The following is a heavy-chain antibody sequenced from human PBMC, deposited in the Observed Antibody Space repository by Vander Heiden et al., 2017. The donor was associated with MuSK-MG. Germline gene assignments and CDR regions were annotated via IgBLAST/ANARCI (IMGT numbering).Heavy chain of an antibody. J-gene: IGHJ4*02. CDR1: GFTFSSYS. CDR2: ISSSSSYI. V-gene: IGHV3-21*01. Sequence: EVQLVESGGGLVKPGGSLRLSCAASGFTFSSYSMNWVRQAPGKGLEWVSSISSSSSYIYYADSVKGRFTISRDNAKNSLYLQMNSLRAEDTAVYYCAIVYYYGSGSYPIDYWGQGTLVTVSS. CDR3: AIVYYYGSGSYPIDY. D-gene: IGHD3-10*01.